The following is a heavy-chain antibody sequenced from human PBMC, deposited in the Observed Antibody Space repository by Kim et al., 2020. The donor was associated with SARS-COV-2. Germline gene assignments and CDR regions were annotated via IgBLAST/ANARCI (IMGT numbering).Heavy chain of an antibody. D-gene: IGHD6-13*01. CDR2: IYYSGST. J-gene: IGHJ4*02. CDR1: GGSISSYY. V-gene: IGHV4-59*01. CDR3: ARDGQQLAFDY. Sequence: SETLSLTCTVSGGSISSYYWSWIRQPPGKGLEWIGYIYYSGSTNYNPSLKSRVTISVDTSKNQFSLKLSSVTAADTAVYYCARDGQQLAFDYWGQGTLVTVSS.